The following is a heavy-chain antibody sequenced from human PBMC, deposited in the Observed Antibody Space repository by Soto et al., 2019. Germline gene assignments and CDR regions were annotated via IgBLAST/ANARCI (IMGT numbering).Heavy chain of an antibody. CDR2: INPKSGDT. V-gene: IGHV1-2*02. CDR3: ARGSPRMGALPTY. J-gene: IGHJ4*02. D-gene: IGHD1-26*01. CDR1: GYTFTGYY. Sequence: AASVKVSCKASGYTFTGYYIHWVRQAPGQGLEWTGWINPKSGDTNYAQKFQGRVSMTRDTSITTAYMEVSRLKSDDTAVYYCARGSPRMGALPTYWGQGTLVTVSS.